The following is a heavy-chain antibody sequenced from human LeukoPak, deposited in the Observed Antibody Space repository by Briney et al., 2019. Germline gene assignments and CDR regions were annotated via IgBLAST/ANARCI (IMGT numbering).Heavy chain of an antibody. D-gene: IGHD5-18*01. Sequence: PSETLSLTCTVSGGSISGYYWSWIRQPPGKGLEWIGYIYYSGSTNYNPSLKSRVTISIDTSKNQFSLKLSSVTAADTAVYYCARAPGDTSMVNQRDHYYYYAMDVWGQGPTVIVSS. J-gene: IGHJ6*02. CDR1: GGSISGYY. CDR2: IYYSGST. CDR3: ARAPGDTSMVNQRDHYYYYAMDV. V-gene: IGHV4-59*01.